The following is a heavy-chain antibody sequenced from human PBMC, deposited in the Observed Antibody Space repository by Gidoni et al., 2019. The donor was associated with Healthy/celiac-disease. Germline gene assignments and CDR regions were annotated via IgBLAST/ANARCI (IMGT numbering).Heavy chain of an antibody. V-gene: IGHV3-48*03. J-gene: IGHJ3*02. Sequence: EVQLVESGGGLVQTSGSLRLSCAASGFTFRSYDRNWVRQALGKGLEWVSYISGSGSNMYYADSVKGRFTISRDNAKNSLYLQMNSLRAEDTAVYYCARDYYDSSDYYYNDAFDIWGQGTMVTVSS. CDR1: GFTFRSYD. CDR3: ARDYYDSSDYYYNDAFDI. CDR2: ISGSGSNM. D-gene: IGHD3-22*01.